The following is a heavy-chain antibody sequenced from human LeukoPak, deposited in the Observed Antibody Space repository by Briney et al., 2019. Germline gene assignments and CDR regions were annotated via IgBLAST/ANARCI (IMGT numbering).Heavy chain of an antibody. Sequence: SETLSLTCTVSGGSISSYYWSWIRQPPGKGLEWIGEINHSGSTNYNPSLKSRVTISVDTSKNQFSLKLSSVTAADTAVYYCARGRGDFDYWGQGTLVTVSS. CDR2: INHSGST. CDR3: ARGRGDFDY. J-gene: IGHJ4*02. V-gene: IGHV4-34*01. CDR1: GGSISSYY. D-gene: IGHD3-3*01.